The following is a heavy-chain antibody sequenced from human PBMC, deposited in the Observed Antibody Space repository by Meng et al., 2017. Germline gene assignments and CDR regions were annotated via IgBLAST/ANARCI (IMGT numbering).Heavy chain of an antibody. CDR2: IYYSGST. D-gene: IGHD6-19*01. V-gene: IGHV4-59*01. CDR1: GGSISSYY. CDR3: ARTDSSGWYMEPQHFDY. Sequence: SQTLSLTCTVSGGSISSYYWSWIRQPPGKGLEWIGYIYYSGSTNYNPSLKSRVTISVDTSKNQFSLKLSSVTAADTAVYYCARTDSSGWYMEPQHFDYWGQGTLVTVSS. J-gene: IGHJ4*02.